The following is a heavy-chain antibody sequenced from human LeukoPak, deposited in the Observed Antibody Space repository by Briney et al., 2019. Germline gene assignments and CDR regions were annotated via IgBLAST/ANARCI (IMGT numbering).Heavy chain of an antibody. Sequence: GGSLRLSCAASGFTFSSYEMNWVRQAPGKGLEWVSSISSSSSYIYYADSVKGRFTISRDNAKNSLSLQMNSLRAEDTAVYYCARDGGAGELTAIGAFDIWGQGTMVTVSS. CDR3: ARDGGAGELTAIGAFDI. CDR1: GFTFSSYE. CDR2: ISSSSSYI. J-gene: IGHJ3*02. V-gene: IGHV3-21*01. D-gene: IGHD3-16*01.